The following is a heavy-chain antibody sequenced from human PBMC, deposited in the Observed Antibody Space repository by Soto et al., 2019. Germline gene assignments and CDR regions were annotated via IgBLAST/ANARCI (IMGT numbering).Heavy chain of an antibody. V-gene: IGHV4-30-4*08. CDR3: ARGLTTEKVDS. CDR1: GASIFSGEHC. J-gene: IGHJ4*02. Sequence: QVQLRESGPGLVKPSQTLSLTCAVSGASIFSGEHCWGWIRHPPGKGLEWIGHRFESGTSYSNPSLKGRGTISVDTSKNQLSLTLSSVTAADTGVYYCARGLTTEKVDSWGQGTLVTVSS. CDR2: RFESGTS.